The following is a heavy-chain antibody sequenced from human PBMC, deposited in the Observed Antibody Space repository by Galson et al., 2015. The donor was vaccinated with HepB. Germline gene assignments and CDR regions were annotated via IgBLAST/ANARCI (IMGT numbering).Heavy chain of an antibody. J-gene: IGHJ4*02. D-gene: IGHD2-2*01. CDR3: AREATGDVVPAVHFDY. CDR2: ISSSSSYI. V-gene: IGHV3-21*01. CDR1: GFTFSSYS. Sequence: SLRLSCAASGFTFSSYSMNWVRQAPGKGLEWVSSISSSSSYIYYADSVKGRFTISRDNAKNSLYLQMNSLRAEDTAVYYCAREATGDVVPAVHFDYWGQGTLVTVSS.